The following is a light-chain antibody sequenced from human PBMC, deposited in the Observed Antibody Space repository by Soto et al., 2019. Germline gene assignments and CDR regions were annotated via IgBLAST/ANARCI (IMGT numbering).Light chain of an antibody. CDR3: QQYNKWWT. CDR1: QSVSSN. CDR2: GAS. J-gene: IGKJ1*01. Sequence: DIVMTQSPATLSVSPGERATLSCRASQSVSSNVAWYQQRPGQAPRLLIYGASARATGIPARFSGSGSGTEFTLTISSLQSEDFAVYYCQQYNKWWTFGQGTKVEIK. V-gene: IGKV3-15*01.